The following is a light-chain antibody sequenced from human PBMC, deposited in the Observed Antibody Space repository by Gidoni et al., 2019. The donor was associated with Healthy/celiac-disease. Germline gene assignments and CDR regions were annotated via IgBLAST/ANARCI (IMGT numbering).Light chain of an antibody. CDR3: AAWDDSLNGVV. CDR2: SNN. V-gene: IGLV1-44*01. Sequence: QSVLTQPPSASGTPWQRVTLPCSGSSSNIGSNTVNWYQQLPGTAPKLPIYSNNQRPSGVPDRFSGSKSGTSASLAISGLQSEDEADYYCAAWDDSLNGVVFGGGTKLTVL. J-gene: IGLJ2*01. CDR1: SSNIGSNT.